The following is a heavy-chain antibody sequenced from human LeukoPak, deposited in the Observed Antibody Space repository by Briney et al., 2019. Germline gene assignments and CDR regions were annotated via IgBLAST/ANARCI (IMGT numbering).Heavy chain of an antibody. CDR1: GFTFSSYA. D-gene: IGHD3-3*01. V-gene: IGHV3-23*01. Sequence: PAGGSLRLSCAASGFTFSSYAMSWVRQAPGKGLEWVSAISGGGSTYYADSVKGRFTISRDNSKNTLYLQMNSLRAEDTAVYYCARDKYDFWSGYYLRYWGQGTLVTVSS. CDR3: ARDKYDFWSGYYLRY. CDR2: ISGGGST. J-gene: IGHJ4*02.